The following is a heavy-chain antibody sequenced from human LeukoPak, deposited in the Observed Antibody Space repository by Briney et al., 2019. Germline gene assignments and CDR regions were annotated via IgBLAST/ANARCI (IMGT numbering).Heavy chain of an antibody. CDR1: GYTFTSYG. D-gene: IGHD3-9*01. CDR2: ISAYNGNT. J-gene: IGHJ5*02. CDR3: ARGRYSGLVISPPPPS. Sequence: ASVKVSCKASGYTFTSYGISWVRQAPGQGLEWMGWISAYNGNTNCAQKLQGRVTMTTDTSTSTAYMELRSLRSDDTAAYYCARGRYSGLVISPPPPSWGQGTLVTVSS. V-gene: IGHV1-18*01.